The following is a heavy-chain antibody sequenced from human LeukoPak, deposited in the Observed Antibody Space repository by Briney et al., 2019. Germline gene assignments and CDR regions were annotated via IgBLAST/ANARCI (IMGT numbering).Heavy chain of an antibody. CDR3: ARGHYYDSSGHFDY. J-gene: IGHJ4*02. CDR1: GYTFTSCG. D-gene: IGHD3-22*01. CDR2: ISAYNGNT. Sequence: ASVKVSCKASGYTFTSCGISWVRQAPGQGLEWMGWISAYNGNTNYAQKLQGRVTMTTDTSTSTAYMELRSLRSDDTAVYYCARGHYYDSSGHFDYWGQGTLVTVSS. V-gene: IGHV1-18*01.